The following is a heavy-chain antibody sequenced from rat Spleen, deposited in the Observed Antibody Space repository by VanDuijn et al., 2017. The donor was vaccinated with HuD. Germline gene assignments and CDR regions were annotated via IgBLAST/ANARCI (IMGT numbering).Heavy chain of an antibody. CDR2: IWGDGST. CDR3: ARDGGELGY. J-gene: IGHJ3*01. Sequence: QVQLKESGPGLVKPSETLSLTCTVSGFSLTSYHVSWVRQPPGKGLEWMGVIWGDGSTAYNSLLKSRLSISRDTSKSQVFLKMNSLQTEDTATYYCARDGGELGYWGQGTLVTVSS. V-gene: IGHV2-32*01. CDR1: GFSLTSYH. D-gene: IGHD4-3*01.